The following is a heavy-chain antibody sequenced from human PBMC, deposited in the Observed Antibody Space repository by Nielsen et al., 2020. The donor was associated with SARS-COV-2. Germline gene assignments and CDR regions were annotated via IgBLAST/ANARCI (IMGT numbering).Heavy chain of an antibody. CDR2: IYIGGAT. Sequence: GGSLRLSCAASGFTVSSYYMNWVRQAPGKGLEWVSVIYIGGATYYADSVKGRFTISRDNSENTVYLQMNSLRAEDTAVYYCAKDPAAVVPDNYFDYWGQGTLVTVSS. D-gene: IGHD2-2*01. J-gene: IGHJ4*02. CDR3: AKDPAAVVPDNYFDY. V-gene: IGHV3-53*01. CDR1: GFTVSSYY.